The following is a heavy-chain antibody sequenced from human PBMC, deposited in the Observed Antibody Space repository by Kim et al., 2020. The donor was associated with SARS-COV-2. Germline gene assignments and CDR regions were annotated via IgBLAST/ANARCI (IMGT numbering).Heavy chain of an antibody. D-gene: IGHD5-18*01. J-gene: IGHJ6*02. Sequence: GGSLRLSCAASGFTFSSYAMSWVRQAPGKGLEWVSAISGSGGSTYYADSVKGRFTISRDNSKNTLYLQMNSLRAEDTAVYYCAKHSYGPAGHYYGMDVWGQGTTVTVSS. CDR2: ISGSGGST. CDR1: GFTFSSYA. V-gene: IGHV3-23*01. CDR3: AKHSYGPAGHYYGMDV.